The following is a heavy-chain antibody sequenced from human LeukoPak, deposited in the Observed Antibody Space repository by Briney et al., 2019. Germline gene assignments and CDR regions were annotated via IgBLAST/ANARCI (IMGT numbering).Heavy chain of an antibody. Sequence: ASVKVSCKVSGYTLTELSMHWVRQAPGKGLEWMGGFDPEDGETIYAQKFQGRVTMTEDTSTDTAYMELSSLRSEDTAVYYCATGDPITMVRGVISPMFDYWDQGTLVTVSS. CDR2: FDPEDGET. V-gene: IGHV1-24*01. J-gene: IGHJ4*02. CDR3: ATGDPITMVRGVISPMFDY. D-gene: IGHD3-10*01. CDR1: GYTLTELS.